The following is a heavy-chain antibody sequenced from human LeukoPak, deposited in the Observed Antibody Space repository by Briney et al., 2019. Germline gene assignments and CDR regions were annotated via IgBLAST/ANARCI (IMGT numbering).Heavy chain of an antibody. CDR1: GGFISHYY. CDR3: ARGRYVTTRGGAAAGFLDY. V-gene: IGHV4-4*07. CDR2: IYASGSI. Sequence: PSETLSLTCSVSGGFISHYYWTWIRQPAGKGLEWIGRIYASGSINYNPSLQSRISMSVDASKNQFSLRLSSVTAADTAVYYCARGRYVTTRGGAAAGFLDYWGQGTLVTVST. D-gene: IGHD6-13*01. J-gene: IGHJ4*02.